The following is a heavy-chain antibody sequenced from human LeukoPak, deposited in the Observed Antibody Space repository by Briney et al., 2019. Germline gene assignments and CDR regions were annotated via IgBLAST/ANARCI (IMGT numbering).Heavy chain of an antibody. J-gene: IGHJ6*03. D-gene: IGHD3-10*01. CDR1: GYTFTSYY. CDR2: INPSGGST. V-gene: IGHV1-46*01. CDR3: ARARSYYYGSGSFHYYYYVDV. Sequence: ALVKVSCKASGYTFTSYYMHWVRQAPGQGLEWMGIINPSGGSTSYAQKFQGRVTMTRDMSTSTVYMELSSLRSEDTAVYYCARARSYYYGSGSFHYYYYVDVWGKGTTVTISS.